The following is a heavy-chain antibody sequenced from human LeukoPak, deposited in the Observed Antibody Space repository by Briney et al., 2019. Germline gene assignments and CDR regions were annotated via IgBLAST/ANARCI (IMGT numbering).Heavy chain of an antibody. CDR1: GYTFTSYD. D-gene: IGHD3-3*01. CDR2: MNPNSGNT. Sequence: ASVKVSCKASGYTFTSYDINWVRQATGQGLEWMGWMNPNSGNTGYAQKFQGRVTMTKNTSISTAYMELSSLRSEDTALYYCASAPTWSSTSYNYYYMDVWGKGTTVTISS. V-gene: IGHV1-8*01. CDR3: ASAPTWSSTSYNYYYMDV. J-gene: IGHJ6*03.